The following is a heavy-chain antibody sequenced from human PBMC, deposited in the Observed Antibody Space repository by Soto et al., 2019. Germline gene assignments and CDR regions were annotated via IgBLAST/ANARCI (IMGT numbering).Heavy chain of an antibody. V-gene: IGHV3-30*18. CDR2: ISYDGSNK. Sequence: QVQLVESGGGVVQPGRSLRLSCAASGFTFSSYGMHWVRQAPGKGLEWVAVISYDGSNKYYADSVKGRFTISRDNSKNTLYLQMNSLRAEDTAVYYCAKSFDTGPEGNWFDPWGQGTLVTVSS. J-gene: IGHJ5*02. CDR3: AKSFDTGPEGNWFDP. D-gene: IGHD2-8*02. CDR1: GFTFSSYG.